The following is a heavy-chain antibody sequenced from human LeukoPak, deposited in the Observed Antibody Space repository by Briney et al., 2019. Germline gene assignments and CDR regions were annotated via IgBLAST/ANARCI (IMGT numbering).Heavy chain of an antibody. CDR3: AKEASSGNWFDP. D-gene: IGHD6-19*01. J-gene: IGHJ5*02. Sequence: PGGSLRLSCAASGFTFSSYGMHWVRQAPGKGLEWVAFIRYDGSNKYYADPVKGRFTISRDNSKNTLYLQMNSLRAEDTAVYYCAKEASSGNWFDPWGQGTLVTVSS. CDR2: IRYDGSNK. V-gene: IGHV3-30*02. CDR1: GFTFSSYG.